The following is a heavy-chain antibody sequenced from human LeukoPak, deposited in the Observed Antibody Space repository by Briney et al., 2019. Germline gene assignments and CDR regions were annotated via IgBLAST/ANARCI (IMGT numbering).Heavy chain of an antibody. CDR2: IYYSGST. J-gene: IGHJ4*02. CDR3: ARGLHYTAMDLYYFDY. Sequence: SETLSLTCTVSGGSISSSSYYWGWIRQPPGKGLEWIGSIYYSGSTYYNPSLKSRVTISVDTSKNQFSLKLSSVTAADTAVYYCARGLHYTAMDLYYFDYWGQGTLVTVSS. D-gene: IGHD5-18*01. CDR1: GGSISSSSYY. V-gene: IGHV4-39*07.